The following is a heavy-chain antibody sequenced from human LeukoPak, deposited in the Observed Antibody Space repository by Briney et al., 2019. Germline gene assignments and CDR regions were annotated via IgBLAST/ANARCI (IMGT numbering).Heavy chain of an antibody. CDR1: GGSFSGYY. J-gene: IGHJ6*02. CDR3: ARQSSDILTGYYRGPYYYYGMDV. V-gene: IGHV4-34*01. CDR2: INHSGST. Sequence: SETLSLTCAVYGGSFSGYYWSWIRQPPGKGLEWIGEINHSGSTNYNPSLKSRVTISVDTSKNQFSLKLSSVTAADTAVYYCARQSSDILTGYYRGPYYYYGMDVWGQGTTVTVSS. D-gene: IGHD3-9*01.